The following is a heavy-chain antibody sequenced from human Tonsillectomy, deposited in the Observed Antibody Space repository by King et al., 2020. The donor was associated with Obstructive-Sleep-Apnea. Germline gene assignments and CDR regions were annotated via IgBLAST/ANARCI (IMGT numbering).Heavy chain of an antibody. CDR1: GGSISSYY. D-gene: IGHD6-13*01. V-gene: IGHV4-59*01. J-gene: IGHJ4*02. CDR3: AQTFIVAAAGRFDY. CDR2: IYYSGNT. Sequence: VQLQESGPGLVKPSETLSLTCTVSGGSISSYYWSWIRQPPGKGLEWIGYIYYSGNTNYNPYLKSRVTIAGDTTKNQFYLKLRSVTAADTAVYDCAQTFIVAAAGRFDYWGQGTLVTVSS.